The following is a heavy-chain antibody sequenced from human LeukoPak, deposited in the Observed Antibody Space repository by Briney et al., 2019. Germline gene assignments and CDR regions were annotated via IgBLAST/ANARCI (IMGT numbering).Heavy chain of an antibody. CDR3: ARGIAARYFDY. CDR2: INPSGGST. J-gene: IGHJ4*02. V-gene: IGHV1-46*01. D-gene: IGHD6-6*01. CDR1: GYTFTSYG. Sequence: GASVTVSCKASGYTFTSYGISWVRQAPGQGLEWMGIINPSGGSTSYAQKFQGRVTMTRDTSTSTVYMELSSLRSEDTAEYYCARGIAARYFDYWGQGTLVTVSS.